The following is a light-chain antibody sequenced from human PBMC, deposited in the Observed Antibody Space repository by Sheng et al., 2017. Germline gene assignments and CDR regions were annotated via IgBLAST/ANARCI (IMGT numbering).Light chain of an antibody. Sequence: QSALTQPASVSGSPGQSVTISCTGTSSDVGAYDYVSWYQQHPGKAPKLIMYDVTHRPSGVSHRFSGSKSGNTASLAISGLQAEDGADYYCSSYTTSITWVFGRXDQIDRP. CDR3: SSYTTSITWV. CDR1: SSDVGAYDY. CDR2: DVT. V-gene: IGLV2-14*03. J-gene: IGLJ3*02.